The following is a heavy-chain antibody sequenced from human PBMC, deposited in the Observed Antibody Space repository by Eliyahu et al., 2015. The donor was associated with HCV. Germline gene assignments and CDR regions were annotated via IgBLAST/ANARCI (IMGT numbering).Heavy chain of an antibody. Sequence: EVQLVESGGGLVQPGGSLXXXCSASGFTFSSYAMHWVRQAPGKGLEYVSAISSNGGSTYYADSVKGRFTISRDNSKNTLYLQMSSLRAEDTAVYYCVKGTPIVNGMDVWGQGTTVTVSS. CDR3: VKGTPIVNGMDV. J-gene: IGHJ6*02. CDR1: GFTFSSYA. V-gene: IGHV3-64D*09. D-gene: IGHD3-10*01. CDR2: ISSNGGST.